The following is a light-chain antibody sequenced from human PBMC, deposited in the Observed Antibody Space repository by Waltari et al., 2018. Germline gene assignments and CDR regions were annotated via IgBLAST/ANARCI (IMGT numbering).Light chain of an antibody. CDR1: KLGDKY. CDR2: EDD. V-gene: IGLV3-1*01. Sequence: SYELTQPPSLFVSPGQTATITCPGDKLGDKYACWYQQKPGQSPLLVIYEDDKRPSGVPERFSGSNSGNTATLTISGTQATDEADYYCQAWDFSIVAFGGGTKLTVL. CDR3: QAWDFSIVA. J-gene: IGLJ2*01.